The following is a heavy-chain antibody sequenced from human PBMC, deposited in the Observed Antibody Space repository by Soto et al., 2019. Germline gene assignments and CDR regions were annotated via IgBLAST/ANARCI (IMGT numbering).Heavy chain of an antibody. J-gene: IGHJ4*02. V-gene: IGHV4-34*01. CDR2: INHSGST. Sequence: SETLSLTCAVYGGSFSGYYWSWIRQPPGKGLEWIGEINHSGSTNYNPSLKSRVTISVDTSKNQFSLKLSSVTAADTAVYYCARARVVVVPAAPFDYWGQGTLVTVSS. D-gene: IGHD2-2*01. CDR3: ARARVVVVPAAPFDY. CDR1: GGSFSGYY.